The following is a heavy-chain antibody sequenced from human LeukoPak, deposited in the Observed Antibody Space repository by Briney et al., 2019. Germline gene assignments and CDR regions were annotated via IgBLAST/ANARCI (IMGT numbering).Heavy chain of an antibody. J-gene: IGHJ4*02. CDR1: GGSISSYY. D-gene: IGHD4-17*01. V-gene: IGHV4-59*08. Sequence: SETLSLTCTVSGGSISSYYWSWIRQPPGKGLEWIGYIYYSGSTNYNPSLKSRVTISVDTSKNQFSLKLSSVTAADTAVYYCARHPFSYDYGDTYYFDYWGQGTLVTVSS. CDR2: IYYSGST. CDR3: ARHPFSYDYGDTYYFDY.